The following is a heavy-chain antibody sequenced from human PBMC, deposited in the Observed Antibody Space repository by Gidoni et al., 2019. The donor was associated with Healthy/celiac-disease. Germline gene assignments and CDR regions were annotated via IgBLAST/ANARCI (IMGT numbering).Heavy chain of an antibody. CDR3: ARVEKYCSGGSCYPDDAFDI. D-gene: IGHD2-15*01. CDR2: TYYRSKWYN. V-gene: IGHV6-1*01. J-gene: IGHJ3*02. CDR1: GDSVSSISAA. Sequence: QVQLQQSGPGLVKPSQTLSLTCAISGDSVSSISAACNCISQSPASGLEWLGMTYYRSKWYNDYAVSVKSRITINPDTSKNQFSLQLNAVTPEDTAVYYCARVEKYCSGGSCYPDDAFDIWGQGTMVTVSS.